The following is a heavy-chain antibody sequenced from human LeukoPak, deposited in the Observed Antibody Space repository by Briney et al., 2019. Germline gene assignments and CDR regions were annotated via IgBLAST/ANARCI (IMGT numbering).Heavy chain of an antibody. D-gene: IGHD1-26*01. J-gene: IGHJ4*02. CDR3: AREVGGGATNYFDY. V-gene: IGHV3-53*01. CDR2: IYSADSA. Sequence: PGGSLRLSCAASGFTVSRNYMSWVRQAPGKVLEWVSVIYSADSAYYADSVRGRFTISRDNSKNTLYLQMNSLRADDKAVYYCAREVGGGATNYFDYWGQGTLVTVSS. CDR1: GFTVSRNY.